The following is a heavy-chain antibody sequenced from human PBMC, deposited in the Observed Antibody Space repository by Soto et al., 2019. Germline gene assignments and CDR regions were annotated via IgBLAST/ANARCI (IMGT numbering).Heavy chain of an antibody. V-gene: IGHV1-69*01. CDR2: IIPIFGTA. CDR1: GGTXXXXA. Sequence: QVQLVQSGAEVKKPGSSVKVSCKASGGTXXXXAISXVXXXXXXXXXXTXAIIPIFGTANYAQKFQGRVTITADESTSTAYMELSSLRSEDTAVYYCARGANDYGVAEYFQHWGQGTLVTVSS. D-gene: IGHD4-17*01. J-gene: IGHJ1*01. CDR3: ARGANDYGVAEYFQH.